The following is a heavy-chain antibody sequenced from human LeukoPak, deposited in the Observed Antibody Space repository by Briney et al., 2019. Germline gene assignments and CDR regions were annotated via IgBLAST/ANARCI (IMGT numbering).Heavy chain of an antibody. CDR3: ARLGRGGGYDVLTGLS. V-gene: IGHV3-23*01. Sequence: PGGSLRLSCTASGFTFNNYAMSWVRQAPGKGLEWVSGISGSGGSTYYADSVKGRFTISRDNSKNTLYLQMNSLRAEDTAVYYCARLGRGGGYDVLTGLSWGQGTLVTVSS. J-gene: IGHJ5*02. D-gene: IGHD3-9*01. CDR1: GFTFNNYA. CDR2: ISGSGGST.